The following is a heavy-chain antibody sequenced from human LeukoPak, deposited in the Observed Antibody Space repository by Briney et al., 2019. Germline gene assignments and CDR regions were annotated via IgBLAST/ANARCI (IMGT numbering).Heavy chain of an antibody. Sequence: GGSLRLSCAASGFTFSSYTMNWVRQAPGEGLGLGSSIRSSSSYIYYADSVKGRFTISRDNAKNSLYLQMNSLRAEDTAVYYCARDARMTTVTPWGFDYWGQGTPVTVST. CDR2: IRSSSSYI. CDR3: ARDARMTTVTPWGFDY. CDR1: GFTFSSYT. V-gene: IGHV3-21*01. J-gene: IGHJ4*02. D-gene: IGHD4-17*01.